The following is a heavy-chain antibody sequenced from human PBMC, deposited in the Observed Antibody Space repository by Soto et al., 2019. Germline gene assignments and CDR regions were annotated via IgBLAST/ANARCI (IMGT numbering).Heavy chain of an antibody. V-gene: IGHV3-33*01. J-gene: IGHJ4*02. CDR2: IWYDGSNK. D-gene: IGHD6-6*01. CDR3: ARSKKLATYYFDY. Sequence: GGSLRLSCAASGFTFSSYGMHWVRWAPGKGLEWVAVIWYDGSNKYYADSVKGRFTISRDNSKNTLYLQMNSLRAEDTAVYYCARSKKLATYYFDYWGQGTLVTVSS. CDR1: GFTFSSYG.